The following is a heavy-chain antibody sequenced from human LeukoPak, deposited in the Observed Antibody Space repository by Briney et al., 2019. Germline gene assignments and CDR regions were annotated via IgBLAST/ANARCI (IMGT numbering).Heavy chain of an antibody. D-gene: IGHD6-19*01. J-gene: IGHJ4*02. CDR1: GFAFSSYW. Sequence: GGSLRLSCAASGFAFSSYWMTWVRQAPGKGLEWVANIKPDGSGKNYVDSVKGRFTISRDNAKNSLYLQMKGLRVEDTAVYYCSSQPAVLDLDCWGQGALVTVSS. CDR3: SSQPAVLDLDC. V-gene: IGHV3-7*01. CDR2: IKPDGSGK.